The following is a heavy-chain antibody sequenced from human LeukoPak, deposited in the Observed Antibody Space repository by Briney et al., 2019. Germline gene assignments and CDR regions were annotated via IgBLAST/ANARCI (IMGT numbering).Heavy chain of an antibody. D-gene: IGHD4-17*01. CDR1: GYTFTGYY. CDR3: ARSVSGDYGGCLI. Sequence: GASVKVSCKASGYTFTGYYMHWVRQAPGQGLEWMGWINPNSGGTNYAQDFHGRVTMTRDTSISTAYMELSSLRSEDTAVYYCARSVSGDYGGCLIWGQGTMVTVSS. CDR2: INPNSGGT. J-gene: IGHJ3*02. V-gene: IGHV1-2*02.